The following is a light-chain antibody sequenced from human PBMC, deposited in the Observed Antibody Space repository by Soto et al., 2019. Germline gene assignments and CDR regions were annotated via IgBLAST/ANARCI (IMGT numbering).Light chain of an antibody. CDR1: SSNIGSNT. CDR2: SNS. J-gene: IGLJ3*02. V-gene: IGLV1-44*01. CDR3: AGWDDTLNGWV. Sequence: QSVQTQPPSASGTPGQRVTISCSGSSSNIGSNTVNWYQQLPGTAPRLLIYSNSQRPSWVPDRFSGSKSGTSASLAISGLQSEDEADYYCAGWDDTLNGWVFGGGTKLTVL.